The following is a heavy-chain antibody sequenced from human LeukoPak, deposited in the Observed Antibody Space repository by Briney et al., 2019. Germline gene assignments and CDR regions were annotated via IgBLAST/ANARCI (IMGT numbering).Heavy chain of an antibody. J-gene: IGHJ3*02. D-gene: IGHD6-19*01. V-gene: IGHV1-8*02. CDR1: GGTFSSYA. CDR2: MNPNSGNT. Sequence: ASVKVSCKASGGTFSSYAISWVRQATGQGLEWMGWMNPNSGNTGYAQKFQGRVTMTRNTSISTAYMELSSLRSEDTAVYYCARGSGYSSGWKAFDIWGQGTMVTVSS. CDR3: ARGSGYSSGWKAFDI.